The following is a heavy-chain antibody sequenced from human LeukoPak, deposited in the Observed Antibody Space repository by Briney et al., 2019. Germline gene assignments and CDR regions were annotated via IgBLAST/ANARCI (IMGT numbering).Heavy chain of an antibody. Sequence: GGSLRLSCAASGFTFSSYSMNWVRQAPGKGLEWVSYISRGTSTTYYVDSVKGRFTISRDNAKNSLYLQMNSLRAEDTAVYYCARGFITMGRGVGEVATAFDIWGQETMVTVSS. J-gene: IGHJ3*02. D-gene: IGHD3-10*01. CDR1: GFTFSSYS. CDR3: ARGFITMGRGVGEVATAFDI. V-gene: IGHV3-48*01. CDR2: ISRGTSTT.